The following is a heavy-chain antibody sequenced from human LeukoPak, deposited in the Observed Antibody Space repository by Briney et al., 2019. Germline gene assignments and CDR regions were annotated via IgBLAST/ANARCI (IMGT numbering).Heavy chain of an antibody. D-gene: IGHD1-26*01. CDR2: IIPILGIA. CDR1: GGTFSSYT. CDR3: AREGVGSEGWFDP. V-gene: IGHV1-69*04. J-gene: IGHJ5*02. Sequence: SVKASCKASGGTFSSYTISWVRQAPGQGLEWMGRIIPILGIANYAQKFQGRVTITADKSTSTAYMELSSLRSEDTAVYYCAREGVGSEGWFDPWGQGTLVTVSS.